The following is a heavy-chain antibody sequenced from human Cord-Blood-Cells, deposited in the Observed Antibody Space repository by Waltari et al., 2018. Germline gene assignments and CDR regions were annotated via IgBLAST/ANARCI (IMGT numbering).Heavy chain of an antibody. Sequence: QVQLVQSGAEVKKPGASVKVSCKASGYTFTGYYMHWVRQAPGQGLAWIGWINPNSGGTNYAQKFQGRVTMTRDTSISTAYMELSRLRSDDTAVYYCARDWAWGYGGNGQVWFDPWGQGTLVTVSS. V-gene: IGHV1-2*02. CDR3: ARDWAWGYGGNGQVWFDP. CDR2: INPNSGGT. CDR1: GYTFTGYY. J-gene: IGHJ5*02. D-gene: IGHD2-15*01.